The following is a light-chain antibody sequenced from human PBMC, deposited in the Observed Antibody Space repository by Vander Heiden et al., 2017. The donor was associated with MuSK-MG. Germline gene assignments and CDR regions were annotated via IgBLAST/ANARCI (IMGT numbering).Light chain of an antibody. CDR3: QQSDNTPRT. CDR2: SAS. V-gene: IGKV1-39*01. J-gene: IGKJ2*01. Sequence: DIQMTQSPSSLSASVGDSVTITCRSSQTISNKINWYQQKPGKAPKLLIFSASNLHRGAPSRFSGSDGESGTDFTLTITRLQPEDFATYFCQQSDNTPRTFGQGTKVEV. CDR1: QTISNK.